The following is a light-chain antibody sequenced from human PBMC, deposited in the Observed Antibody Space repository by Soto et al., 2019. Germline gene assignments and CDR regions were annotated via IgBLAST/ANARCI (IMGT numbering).Light chain of an antibody. J-gene: IGLJ3*02. V-gene: IGLV2-8*01. Sequence: QSALTQPPSASGSPGQSVTISCTGTSSDVGGYNYVSWYQQHPGKAPKLMIYEVSKRPSGVPDRFSGSKSGNTASLTVSGLQAEDGADYYCSSYAGSNHNWVFGGGTKVTVL. CDR2: EVS. CDR3: SSYAGSNHNWV. CDR1: SSDVGGYNY.